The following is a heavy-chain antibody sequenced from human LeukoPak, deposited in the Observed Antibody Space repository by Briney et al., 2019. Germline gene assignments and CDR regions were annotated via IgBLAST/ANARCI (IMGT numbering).Heavy chain of an antibody. CDR3: ARGGDFWSGYYRSYYFDY. D-gene: IGHD3-3*01. V-gene: IGHV4-34*01. Sequence: PSETLSLTCAVYGGSFSGYYWSWLRQPPGKGLERIGEINHRGSTNYNPSLKSRVTISVDTSKNQFSLKLSSVTAADTAVYYCARGGDFWSGYYRSYYFDYWGQGTLVTVSS. CDR2: INHRGST. J-gene: IGHJ4*02. CDR1: GGSFSGYY.